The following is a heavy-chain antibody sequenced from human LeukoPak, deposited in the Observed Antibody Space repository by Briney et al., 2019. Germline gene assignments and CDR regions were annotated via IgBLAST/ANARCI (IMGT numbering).Heavy chain of an antibody. J-gene: IGHJ4*02. D-gene: IGHD2-15*01. V-gene: IGHV3-23*01. Sequence: GGSMRLSCAASGFTFSSSAMSWVRQAPGKGLEWVSAISNNGGYTYYADSVQGRFTISRDNSKSTLCLQMNSLRAEDTAVYYCAKQLGYCSDGSCYFPYWGQGTLVTVSS. CDR1: GFTFSSSA. CDR2: ISNNGGYT. CDR3: AKQLGYCSDGSCYFPY.